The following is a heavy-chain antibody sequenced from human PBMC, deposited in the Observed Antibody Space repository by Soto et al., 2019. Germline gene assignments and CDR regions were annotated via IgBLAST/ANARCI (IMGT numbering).Heavy chain of an antibody. CDR1: GYTFTSYD. Sequence: ASVKVSCKASGYTFTSYDINWVRQATGQGLEWMGWMNANSGNTGYAQKFQGRVTMTRNTSISTAYMELSSLRSEDTAVYYCARVSFEYQLLFGPYYYYGMDAWGQGTTVTVSS. CDR2: MNANSGNT. CDR3: ARVSFEYQLLFGPYYYYGMDA. J-gene: IGHJ6*02. V-gene: IGHV1-8*01. D-gene: IGHD2-2*01.